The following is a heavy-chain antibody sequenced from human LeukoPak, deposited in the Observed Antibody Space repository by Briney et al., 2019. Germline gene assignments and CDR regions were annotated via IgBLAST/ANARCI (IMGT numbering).Heavy chain of an antibody. CDR1: RFTFSNAW. CDR2: ISSSSSTI. V-gene: IGHV3-48*04. J-gene: IGHJ3*02. Sequence: GGSLRLSCAASRFTFSNAWMSWVRQAPGKGLEWVSYISSSSSTIYYADSVKGRFTISRDNAKNTMYLQMNSLRADDTAVYYCARDKGHHAFDIWGQGTMVTVSS. CDR3: ARDKGHHAFDI.